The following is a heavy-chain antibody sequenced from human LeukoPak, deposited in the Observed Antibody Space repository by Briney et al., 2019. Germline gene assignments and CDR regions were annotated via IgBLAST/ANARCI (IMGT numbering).Heavy chain of an antibody. Sequence: QASETLSLTCTVSGGSISSYYWSWIRQPPGKGLEWIGYIYYSGSTNYNPSLKSRVTISVDTSKNQFSLKLSSVTAADTAVYYCARDGGSGSYSNRFDPWGQGTLVTVSS. V-gene: IGHV4-59*01. CDR2: IYYSGST. CDR3: ARDGGSGSYSNRFDP. CDR1: GGSISSYY. J-gene: IGHJ5*02. D-gene: IGHD3-10*01.